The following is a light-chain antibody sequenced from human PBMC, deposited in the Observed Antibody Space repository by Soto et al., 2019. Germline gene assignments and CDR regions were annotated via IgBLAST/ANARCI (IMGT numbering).Light chain of an antibody. CDR2: GAS. CDR3: QQNSHWPPWT. V-gene: IGKV3-11*01. J-gene: IGKJ1*01. Sequence: VLTQSPATLSLSPGDRATLSCRASENVRTFVDWYQQKPGQAPRLLIYGASNRATDIPARFSGSGSGTDFTLTISNLEPEDFAVYYCQQNSHWPPWTFGQGNKVDIK. CDR1: ENVRTF.